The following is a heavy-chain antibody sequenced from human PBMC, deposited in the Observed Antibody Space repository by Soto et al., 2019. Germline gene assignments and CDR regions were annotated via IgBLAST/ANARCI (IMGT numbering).Heavy chain of an antibody. Sequence: SETLSLTCTVSGGSISSYYWSWIRQPPGKGLEWIGYIYYSGSTNYNPSLKSRVTISVDTSKNQFSLKLSSVTAADTAVYYCASSNIAAAGFYYYGMDVWGRGTTVTVS. V-gene: IGHV4-59*01. CDR2: IYYSGST. CDR1: GGSISSYY. CDR3: ASSNIAAAGFYYYGMDV. D-gene: IGHD6-13*01. J-gene: IGHJ6*02.